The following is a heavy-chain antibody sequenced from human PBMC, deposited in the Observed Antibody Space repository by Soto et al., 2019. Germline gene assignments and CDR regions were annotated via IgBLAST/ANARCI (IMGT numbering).Heavy chain of an antibody. CDR1: GGSISSSSYH. CDR3: ASRYYYDSSGSPDY. CDR2: IYYSGST. Sequence: PSETLSLTCTVSGGSISSSSYHWGWIRQPPGKGLEWIGSIYYSGSTYYNPSLKSRVTISVDTSKNQFSLKLSSVTAADTAVYYCASRYYYDSSGSPDYWGQGTLVTVSS. J-gene: IGHJ4*02. V-gene: IGHV4-39*01. D-gene: IGHD3-22*01.